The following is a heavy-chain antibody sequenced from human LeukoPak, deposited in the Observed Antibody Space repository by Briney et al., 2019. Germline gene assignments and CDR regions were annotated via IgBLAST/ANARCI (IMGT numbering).Heavy chain of an antibody. V-gene: IGHV1-69*05. CDR3: ARAKVRGVTDSPGV. D-gene: IGHD3-10*01. CDR2: IIPIFGTA. Sequence: SVKVSCKASGGTFSSYAISWVRQAPGQGLEWMGRIIPIFGTANYAQKFQGRVTITTDESTSTAYMELSSLRSEDTAVYYCARAKVRGVTDSPGVWGKGTTVTVSS. CDR1: GGTFSSYA. J-gene: IGHJ6*04.